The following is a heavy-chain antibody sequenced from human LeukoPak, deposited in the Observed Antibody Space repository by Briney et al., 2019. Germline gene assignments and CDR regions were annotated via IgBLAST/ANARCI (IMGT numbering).Heavy chain of an antibody. CDR2: IYYSGNT. V-gene: IGHV4-38-2*02. CDR3: AGNYGSGSYYYNYYYYMDV. D-gene: IGHD3-10*01. CDR1: GYSISSGYY. Sequence: SETLSLTCTVSGYSISSGYYWGWIRQPPGKGLEWIGSIYYSGNTNYNPSLKSRVTISVDTSKNQFSLKLSSVTAADTAVYYCAGNYGSGSYYYNYYYYMDVWGKGTTVTISS. J-gene: IGHJ6*03.